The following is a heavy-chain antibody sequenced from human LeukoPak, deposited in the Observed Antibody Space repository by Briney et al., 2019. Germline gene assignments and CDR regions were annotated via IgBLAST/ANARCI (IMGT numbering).Heavy chain of an antibody. CDR3: ARVLRDIVVVPAAYWFDP. V-gene: IGHV1-2*02. CDR2: INPNSGGT. J-gene: IGHJ5*02. D-gene: IGHD2-2*01. Sequence: ASVKVSCKASGYTFTGYYMHWVRQAPGQGLEWMGWINPNSGGTNYAQKFQGRVTMTRDTSISTAYMELSRLRSDDTAVYYCARVLRDIVVVPAAYWFDPWGQGTLVTVSS. CDR1: GYTFTGYY.